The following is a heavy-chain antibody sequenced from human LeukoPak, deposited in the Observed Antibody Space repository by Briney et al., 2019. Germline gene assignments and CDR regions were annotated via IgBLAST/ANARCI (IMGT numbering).Heavy chain of an antibody. J-gene: IGHJ1*01. Sequence: SETLSLTCSVSGDSVSRSDSYWDWIRQPPGKGLEWIGTIYYSGRTYYSPSLKSRVTISVDTSKNQFSLTLNSVTAADTAVYYCTRANVPYHRPPGIEYFQRWGPGTLVTVSS. V-gene: IGHV4-39*07. CDR2: IYYSGRT. D-gene: IGHD1-14*01. CDR1: GDSVSRSDSY. CDR3: TRANVPYHRPPGIEYFQR.